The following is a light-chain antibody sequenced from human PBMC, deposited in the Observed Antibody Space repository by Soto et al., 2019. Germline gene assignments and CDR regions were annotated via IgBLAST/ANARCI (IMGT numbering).Light chain of an antibody. CDR1: QSVTKY. J-gene: IGKJ4*01. Sequence: EVVLTQSPATLSLSPGERATLSCRASQSVTKYLAWYQQKPGQALRLLMYDVSKRATGIPARFSGSGSGTDFTLTISSREPQDFAVYYCHQRSNWPLTFGGGNKLEIK. CDR2: DVS. V-gene: IGKV3-11*01. CDR3: HQRSNWPLT.